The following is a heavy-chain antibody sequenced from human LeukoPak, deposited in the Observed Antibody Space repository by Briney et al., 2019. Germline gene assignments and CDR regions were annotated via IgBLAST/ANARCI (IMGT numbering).Heavy chain of an antibody. CDR1: GFTFGDYA. J-gene: IGHJ4*02. Sequence: GGSLRLSCTASGFTFGDYAMSWVRQAPGKGLERIGFIRHKAYGGTTEYAASVKGRFTISRDDSKSIDYLQMNSLKTEDTAVYYCTRESAGATFDYWGQGTLVTVSS. D-gene: IGHD1-26*01. CDR3: TRESAGATFDY. CDR2: IRHKAYGGTT. V-gene: IGHV3-49*04.